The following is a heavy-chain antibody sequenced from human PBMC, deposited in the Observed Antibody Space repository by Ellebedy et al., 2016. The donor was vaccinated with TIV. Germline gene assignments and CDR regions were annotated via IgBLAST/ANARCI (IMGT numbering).Heavy chain of an antibody. CDR2: IYTSGST. J-gene: IGHJ4*02. Sequence: SETLSLTCTVSGGSISSYYWSWIRQPAGKGLEWIGRIYTSGSTNYNPSLKSRVTMSVDTSKNQFSLKLSSVTAADTAVYYCARALDYYDSSGVLDYFDYWGQGTLVTVSS. CDR3: ARALDYYDSSGVLDYFDY. CDR1: GGSISSYY. D-gene: IGHD3-22*01. V-gene: IGHV4-4*07.